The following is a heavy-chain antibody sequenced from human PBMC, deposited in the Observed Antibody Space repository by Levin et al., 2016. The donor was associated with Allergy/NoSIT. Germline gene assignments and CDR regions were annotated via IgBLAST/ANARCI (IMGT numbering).Heavy chain of an antibody. J-gene: IGHJ3*02. D-gene: IGHD3-10*01. CDR1: EFTVSNNF. CDR2: IFSGGST. CDR3: ARDHHASLAYYYTAFDI. Sequence: GGSLRLSCAASEFTVSNNFMTWVRQAPGKGLEWVSVIFSGGSTYYADSVKGRFTISRDNSKNSLYLQMNSLRVEDTAMYYCARDHHASLAYYYTAFDIWGQGTMVTVSS. V-gene: IGHV3-66*01.